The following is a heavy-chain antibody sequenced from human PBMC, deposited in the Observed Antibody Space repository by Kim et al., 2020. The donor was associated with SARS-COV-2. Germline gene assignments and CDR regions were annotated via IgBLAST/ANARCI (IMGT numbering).Heavy chain of an antibody. CDR3: AGKAVLTASGNAFDV. Sequence: DSVKSRFTISRDNAKNSLYLQMDSLKVDVTAVYYCAGKAVLTASGNAFDVWGQGTMVTVSS. J-gene: IGHJ3*01. D-gene: IGHD2-21*02. V-gene: IGHV3-7*01.